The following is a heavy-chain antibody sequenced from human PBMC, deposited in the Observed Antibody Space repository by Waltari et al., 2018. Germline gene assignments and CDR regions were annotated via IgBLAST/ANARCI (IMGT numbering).Heavy chain of an antibody. Sequence: QVQVQESGPGLVKPSQPRSVTCGLSGGSVTSSTAAWHWIRQSPSRGLEGLGRTYYRSKWYTDYALSVKSRISINADTSKNQFSLLLKSLTPEDTGVYYCAREGSGWANWYFDVWGRGSLVTVSS. CDR1: GGSVTSSTAA. CDR2: TYYRSKWYT. CDR3: AREGSGWANWYFDV. V-gene: IGHV6-1*01. J-gene: IGHJ2*01. D-gene: IGHD6-19*01.